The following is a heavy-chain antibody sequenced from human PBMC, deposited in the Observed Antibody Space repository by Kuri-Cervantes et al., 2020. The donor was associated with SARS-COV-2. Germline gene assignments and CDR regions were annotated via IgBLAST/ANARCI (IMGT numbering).Heavy chain of an antibody. CDR1: GGSISRGGYY. CDR3: ARVAAGTIEDYYYGMDV. J-gene: IGHJ6*02. CDR2: IYYSGGT. V-gene: IGHV4-31*03. D-gene: IGHD6-13*01. Sequence: SETLSLTCTVSGGSISRGGYYWSWIRQHPEKGLEWIGYIYYSGGTYYNPSLKSRVSMSVDTSKSQFSLNLSSVTAADTAVYYCARVAAGTIEDYYYGMDVWGQGTTVTVSS.